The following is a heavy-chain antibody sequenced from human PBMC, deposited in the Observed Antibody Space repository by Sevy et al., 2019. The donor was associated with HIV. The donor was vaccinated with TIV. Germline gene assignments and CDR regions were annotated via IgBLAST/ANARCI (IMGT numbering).Heavy chain of an antibody. J-gene: IGHJ4*02. CDR2: ISSSSSHI. V-gene: IGHV3-21*01. CDR3: ARVTPDYDSFYFDY. Sequence: GGSLRLSCAVSGFTFSRHNMHWVRQAPGKGLEWVSSISSSSSHIYYADSVKGRFTISRDNAKNSMYLQMNSLRAEDTAVYYCARVTPDYDSFYFDYWGQGTLVTVSS. CDR1: GFTFSRHN. D-gene: IGHD4-17*01.